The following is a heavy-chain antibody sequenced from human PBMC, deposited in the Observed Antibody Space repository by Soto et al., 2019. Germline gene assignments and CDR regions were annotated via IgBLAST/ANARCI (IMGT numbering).Heavy chain of an antibody. J-gene: IGHJ4*02. CDR3: ATSAGGGGY. CDR2: IYSGGYT. V-gene: IGHV3-53*01. D-gene: IGHD1-26*01. CDR1: GFTVSNNY. Sequence: EVQLVESGGGLIQPGGSLRLSCAVSGFTVSNNYMSWVRQAPGKGLEGVSVIYSGGYTAYGDSVKGRFTISRDNSKNTIYPQMKGRGPDDRAVYYGATSAGGGGYWGQGTLVTVSS.